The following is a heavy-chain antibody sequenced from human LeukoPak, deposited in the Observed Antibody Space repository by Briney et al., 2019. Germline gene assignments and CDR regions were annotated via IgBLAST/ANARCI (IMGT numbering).Heavy chain of an antibody. V-gene: IGHV5-10-1*01. J-gene: IGHJ4*02. Sequence: PGESLKISCKGSGYSFTSYWISWVRQMPGKGLEWMGRIDPSDSYTNYSPSFQGHVTISADKSISSAYLQWSSLKASDTAMYYCARRGYGSEGFDYWGQGTLVTVSS. CDR2: IDPSDSYT. CDR3: ARRGYGSEGFDY. D-gene: IGHD3-10*01. CDR1: GYSFTSYW.